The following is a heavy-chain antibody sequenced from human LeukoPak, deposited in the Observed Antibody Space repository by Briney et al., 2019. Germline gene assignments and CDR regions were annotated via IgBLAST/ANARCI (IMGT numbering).Heavy chain of an antibody. Sequence: ASVQVSCKASGYTFTSYGISWVRQAPGQGLEWMGWISAYNGNTNYAQKLQGRVTMTTDTSTSTAYMELRSLRSDDTAVYYCARSNSNYPVDYFDPWGQGTLVTVSS. V-gene: IGHV1-18*01. CDR1: GYTFTSYG. CDR2: ISAYNGNT. D-gene: IGHD2/OR15-2a*01. J-gene: IGHJ5*02. CDR3: ARSNSNYPVDYFDP.